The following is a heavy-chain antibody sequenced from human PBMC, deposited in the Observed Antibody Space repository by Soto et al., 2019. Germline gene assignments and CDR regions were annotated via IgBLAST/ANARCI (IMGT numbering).Heavy chain of an antibody. D-gene: IGHD1-7*01. Sequence: QVQLVQSGAEVKKPGSSVKVSCKASGGTFSSYAISWVRQAPGHGLEWMGGIIPIFGTANYAQKFQGRGTITADESTSTDYMELSSLRSEDTAVYYCARDGYNWNYEPRGVFDYWGQGTLVTVSS. J-gene: IGHJ4*02. CDR1: GGTFSSYA. V-gene: IGHV1-69*01. CDR3: ARDGYNWNYEPRGVFDY. CDR2: IIPIFGTA.